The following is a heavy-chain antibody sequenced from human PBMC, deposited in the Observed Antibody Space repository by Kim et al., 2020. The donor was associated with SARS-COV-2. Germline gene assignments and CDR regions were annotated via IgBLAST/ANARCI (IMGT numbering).Heavy chain of an antibody. D-gene: IGHD2-2*01. CDR3: AADSTIWGRMGP. CDR2: VYYTRTT. J-gene: IGHJ5*02. Sequence: SETLSLTCTVSGGSFSNYRYYWGWIRQPPGKGLEYIGLVYYTRTTHYNPSLKSRVTISLHPSKTQFSLSLTSMTATDTSVYYCAADSTIWGRMGPWGRGTLVTVSS. V-gene: IGHV4-39*01. CDR1: GGSFSNYRYY.